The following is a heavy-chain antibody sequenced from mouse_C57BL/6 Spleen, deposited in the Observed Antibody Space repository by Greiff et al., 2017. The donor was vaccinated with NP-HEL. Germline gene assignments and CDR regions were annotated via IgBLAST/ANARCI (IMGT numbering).Heavy chain of an antibody. Sequence: QVHVKQPGAELVKPGASVKLSCKASGYTFTSYWMHWVKQRPGRGLEWIGRIDPNSGGTKYNEKFKSKATLTVDKPSSTAYMQLSSLTSEDSAVYYCASPYYYGSSYGWYFDVWGTGTTVTVSS. CDR1: GYTFTSYW. J-gene: IGHJ1*03. V-gene: IGHV1-72*01. D-gene: IGHD1-1*01. CDR3: ASPYYYGSSYGWYFDV. CDR2: IDPNSGGT.